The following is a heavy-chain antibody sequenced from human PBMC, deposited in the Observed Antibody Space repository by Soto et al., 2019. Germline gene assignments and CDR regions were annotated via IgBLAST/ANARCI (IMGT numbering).Heavy chain of an antibody. CDR3: ATALTYYYDSSGSY. D-gene: IGHD3-22*01. CDR1: GYTFTSYG. CDR2: ISAYNGNT. J-gene: IGHJ4*02. Sequence: ASVKVSCKASGYTFTSYGISWVRQAPGQGLEWMGWISAYNGNTNYAQKLQGRVTMTTDTSTSTAYMELRSLRSDDTAVYYCATALTYYYDSSGSYWGQGTLVTGSS. V-gene: IGHV1-18*01.